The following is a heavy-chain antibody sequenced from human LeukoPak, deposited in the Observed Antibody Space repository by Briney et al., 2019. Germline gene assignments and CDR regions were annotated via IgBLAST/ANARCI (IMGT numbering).Heavy chain of an antibody. CDR3: AKRGVVIRVILVGFHKEAYYFDS. J-gene: IGHJ4*02. V-gene: IGHV3-23*01. D-gene: IGHD3-22*01. CDR1: GITLSNYG. Sequence: GGSLRLSCVVSGITLSNYGMTWVRQAPGKGLEWVAGISDTGGRTNYADSVKGRFTISRDNPKNTLYLQMNSLRAEDTAVYFCAKRGVVIRVILVGFHKEAYYFDSWGQGALVTVSS. CDR2: ISDTGGRT.